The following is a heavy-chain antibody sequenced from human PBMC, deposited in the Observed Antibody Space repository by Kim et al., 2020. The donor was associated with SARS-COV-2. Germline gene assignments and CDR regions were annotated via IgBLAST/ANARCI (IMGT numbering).Heavy chain of an antibody. V-gene: IGHV7-4-1*02. CDR2: INTNTGNP. Sequence: ASVKVSCKASGYTFTSYAMNWVRQAPGQGLEWMGWINTNTGNPTYAQGFTGRFVFSLDTSVSTAYLQISSLKAEDTAVYYCARGSWPYCGGDCYSLPIQTYYYYYGMDVWGQGTTVTVSS. J-gene: IGHJ6*02. CDR3: ARGSWPYCGGDCYSLPIQTYYYYYGMDV. CDR1: GYTFTSYA. D-gene: IGHD2-21*01.